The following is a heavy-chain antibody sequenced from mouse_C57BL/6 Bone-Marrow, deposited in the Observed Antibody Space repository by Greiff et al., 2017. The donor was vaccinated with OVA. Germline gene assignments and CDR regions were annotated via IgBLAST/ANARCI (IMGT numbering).Heavy chain of an antibody. V-gene: IGHV1-81*01. CDR1: GYTFTSYG. J-gene: IGHJ2*01. Sequence: QVQLQQSGAELARPGASVKLSCKASGYTFTSYGISWVKQRTGQGLEWIGEIYPRSGNTYYNEKFKGKATLTADKSSSTAYMELRSLTSEDSAVYFCASGDGWGQGTTLTVSA. CDR3: ASGDG. CDR2: IYPRSGNT. D-gene: IGHD2-13*01.